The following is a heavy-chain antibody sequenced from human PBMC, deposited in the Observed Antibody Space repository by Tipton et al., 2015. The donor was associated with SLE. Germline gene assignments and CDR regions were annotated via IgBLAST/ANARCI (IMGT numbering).Heavy chain of an antibody. CDR3: ARGCSSSTCEPFYFFGMDV. V-gene: IGHV4-34*01. D-gene: IGHD2-2*01. CDR2: VFRGGST. J-gene: IGHJ6*02. Sequence: LSCSVYGDSLSGQYWSWIRQPPGKGLEWIGEVFRGGSTNYSPSLESRVTITVDMSKNQFSLRLISVTAADTAVYYCARGCSSSTCEPFYFFGMDVWGQGTTVTVSS. CDR1: GDSLSGQY.